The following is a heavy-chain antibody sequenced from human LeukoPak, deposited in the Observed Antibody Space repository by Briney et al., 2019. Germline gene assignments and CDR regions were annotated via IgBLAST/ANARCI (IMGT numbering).Heavy chain of an antibody. V-gene: IGHV5-51*01. CDR2: IYPGDSDT. CDR3: ARGIRQYSSSWFHAFDI. D-gene: IGHD6-13*01. J-gene: IGHJ3*02. CDR1: GYSFTSYW. Sequence: GESLKISCKGSGYSFTSYWIGWVRQMPGKGLEWMGIIYPGDSDTRYSPSFQGQVTISADKSISTAYLQWSSLKASDTAMYYCARGIRQYSSSWFHAFDIWGQGTMVTVSS.